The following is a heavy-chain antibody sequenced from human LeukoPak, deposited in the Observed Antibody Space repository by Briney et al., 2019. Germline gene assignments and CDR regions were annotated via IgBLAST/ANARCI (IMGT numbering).Heavy chain of an antibody. Sequence: ASVKVSCKASGGTFSSYAISWVRQAPGQGLEWMGWIIPIVGVGNYAQKFQGRVTITADRSTSTVYMELSGLRSEDTAMYYCARDPHYYDSSGYVWGQGTLVTVSS. CDR2: IIPIVGVG. V-gene: IGHV1-69*10. J-gene: IGHJ4*02. CDR1: GGTFSSYA. D-gene: IGHD3-22*01. CDR3: ARDPHYYDSSGYV.